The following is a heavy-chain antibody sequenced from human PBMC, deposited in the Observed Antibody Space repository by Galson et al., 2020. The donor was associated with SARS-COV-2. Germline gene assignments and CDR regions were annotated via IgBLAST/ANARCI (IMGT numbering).Heavy chain of an antibody. CDR2: ISGSGGST. Sequence: GESLKISCAASGFTFSSYAMSWVRQAPGKGLEWVSAISGSGGSTYYADSVKGRFTISRDNSKNTLYLQMNSLRAEDTAVYYCANNRGYSGYDPFDYWGQGTLVTVSS. CDR1: GFTFSSYA. V-gene: IGHV3-23*01. D-gene: IGHD5-12*01. J-gene: IGHJ4*02. CDR3: ANNRGYSGYDPFDY.